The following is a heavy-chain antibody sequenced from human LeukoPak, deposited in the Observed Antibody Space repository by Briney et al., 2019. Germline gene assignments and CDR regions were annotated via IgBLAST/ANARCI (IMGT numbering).Heavy chain of an antibody. J-gene: IGHJ4*02. V-gene: IGHV4-34*01. D-gene: IGHD5-12*01. CDR3: ARGQPSRYSGYDWDRWEYSFDY. Sequence: SETLSLTCAVYGVSLSVYYGSWIRQPPGEGLEWSGEINHSGSTNYNPSLKRRVTISVDTSQNQFSVKLRAVTAADMAVYYCARGQPSRYSGYDWDRWEYSFDYWGQGTLVTVSS. CDR2: INHSGST. CDR1: GVSLSVYY.